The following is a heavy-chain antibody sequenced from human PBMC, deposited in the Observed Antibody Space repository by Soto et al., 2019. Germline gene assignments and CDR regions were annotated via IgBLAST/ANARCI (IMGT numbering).Heavy chain of an antibody. CDR2: ISYDGSNK. CDR1: GFTFSSYG. Sequence: QVQLVESGGGVVQPGRSLRLSCAASGFTFSSYGMHWVRQAPGKGLEWVAVISYDGSNKYYADSVKGRFTISRDNSKNTLYLQMNCLRAEDTAVYYCAKEVAAAGLDPWGQGTLVTVSS. J-gene: IGHJ5*02. CDR3: AKEVAAAGLDP. V-gene: IGHV3-30*18. D-gene: IGHD6-13*01.